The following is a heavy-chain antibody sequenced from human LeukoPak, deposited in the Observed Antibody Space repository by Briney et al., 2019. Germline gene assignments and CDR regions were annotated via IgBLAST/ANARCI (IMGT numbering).Heavy chain of an antibody. J-gene: IGHJ4*02. CDR3: ARAYYYDSSAYYQGSDY. Sequence: GSSVKVSCKASGYTFSSYYLYWVRQAPGQGLEWMGIINPSAGSTSYAQKFQGRVTMTRDTSTSTVYMELSSLRSEDTAVYYCARAYYYDSSAYYQGSDYWGQGTLVTVSS. CDR1: GYTFSSYY. CDR2: INPSAGST. D-gene: IGHD3-22*01. V-gene: IGHV1-46*01.